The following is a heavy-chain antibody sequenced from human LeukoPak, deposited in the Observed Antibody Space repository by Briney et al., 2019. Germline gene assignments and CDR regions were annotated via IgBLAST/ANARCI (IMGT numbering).Heavy chain of an antibody. D-gene: IGHD6-13*01. CDR2: IQNDGSDK. Sequence: GGSLRLSCAASGINFRTSGMHWVRQAPGKGLEWVTFIQNDGSDKYYAASVKGRFTISRDNSKNTVYLHMNSLGADDTALYYCAREGGRAAAGRFDYWGQGTLVTVSS. J-gene: IGHJ4*02. CDR1: GINFRTSG. CDR3: AREGGRAAAGRFDY. V-gene: IGHV3-30*02.